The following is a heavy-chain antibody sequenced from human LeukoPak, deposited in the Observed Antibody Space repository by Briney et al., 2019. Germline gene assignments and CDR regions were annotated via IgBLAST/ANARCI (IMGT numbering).Heavy chain of an antibody. V-gene: IGHV4-39*07. CDR1: GGSISSSSYY. CDR2: IYYSGST. Sequence: SGTLSLTCTVSGGSISSSSYYWGWIRQPPGKGLEWIGSIYYSGSTYYNPSLKSRVTISVDTSKNQFSLKLSSVTAADTAVYYCARGAGGRYYYDSSGPGHSGWFDPWGQGTLVTVSS. J-gene: IGHJ5*02. CDR3: ARGAGGRYYYDSSGPGHSGWFDP. D-gene: IGHD3-22*01.